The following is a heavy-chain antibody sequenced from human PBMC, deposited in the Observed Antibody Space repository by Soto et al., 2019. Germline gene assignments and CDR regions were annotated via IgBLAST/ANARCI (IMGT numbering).Heavy chain of an antibody. CDR2: ISYDGSNK. J-gene: IGHJ4*02. CDR3: AKDLDTGTIAAAGCVDY. Sequence: PGGSLRLSCAASGFTFSSYGMNWVRQAPGKGLEWVAVISYDGSNKYYADSVKGRFTISRDNSKNTLYLQMNSLRAEDTAVYYCAKDLDTGTIAAAGCVDYWGQGTLVTVSS. V-gene: IGHV3-30*18. CDR1: GFTFSSYG. D-gene: IGHD6-13*01.